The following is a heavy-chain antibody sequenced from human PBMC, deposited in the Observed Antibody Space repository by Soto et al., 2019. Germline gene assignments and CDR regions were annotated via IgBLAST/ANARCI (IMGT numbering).Heavy chain of an antibody. CDR2: ISSSSSYI. D-gene: IGHD2-15*01. J-gene: IGHJ6*03. V-gene: IGHV3-21*01. CDR1: GFTFSSYS. Sequence: GGSLRLSCAASGFTFSSYSMNWVRQAPGKGLEWVSSISSSSSYIYYADSVKGRFTISRDNAKNSLYLQMNSLRAEDTAVYYCARVGEGYCSGGSCYSGYYMDVWGKGTTVTVSS. CDR3: ARVGEGYCSGGSCYSGYYMDV.